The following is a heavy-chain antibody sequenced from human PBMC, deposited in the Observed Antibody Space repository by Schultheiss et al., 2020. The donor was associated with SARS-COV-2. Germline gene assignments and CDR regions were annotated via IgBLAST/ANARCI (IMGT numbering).Heavy chain of an antibody. CDR2: ISGSGGST. V-gene: IGHV3-23*01. J-gene: IGHJ4*02. CDR1: GFTFSSYG. Sequence: GGSLRLSCAASGFTFSSYGMHWVRQAPGKGLEWVSAISGSGGSTYYADSVKGRFTISRDNSKNTLYLQMNSLRAEDTAVYYCARDWDYGDYWGQGTLVTVSS. D-gene: IGHD7-27*01. CDR3: ARDWDYGDY.